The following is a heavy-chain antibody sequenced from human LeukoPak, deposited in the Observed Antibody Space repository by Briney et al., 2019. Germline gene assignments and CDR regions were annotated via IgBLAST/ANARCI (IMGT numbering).Heavy chain of an antibody. Sequence: SETLSLTCTVSGGSISSYYWSWIRQPPGKGLEWIGYIYYSGSTNYNPSLKSRVTISVDTSKNQFSLKLSSVTAADTAMYHCARGSSSSYNWFDPWGQGTLATVSS. CDR2: IYYSGST. J-gene: IGHJ5*02. CDR1: GGSISSYY. V-gene: IGHV4-59*01. CDR3: ARGSSSSYNWFDP. D-gene: IGHD6-13*01.